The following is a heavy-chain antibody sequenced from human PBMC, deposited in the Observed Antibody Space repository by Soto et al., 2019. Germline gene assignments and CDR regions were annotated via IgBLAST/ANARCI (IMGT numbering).Heavy chain of an antibody. CDR3: ARDPGIAVAGRRYFDY. V-gene: IGHV1-2*02. Sequence: QVQLVQSGAEVKKPGASVKVSCKASGYTFTGYYIHWGRQAPGQGLEWMGWINPNSGGTNYAQKFKGGVTMTRDTSISTDYMELSSLRSDDTAVYYCARDPGIAVAGRRYFDYWGQGTLVTVSS. D-gene: IGHD6-19*01. J-gene: IGHJ4*02. CDR1: GYTFTGYY. CDR2: INPNSGGT.